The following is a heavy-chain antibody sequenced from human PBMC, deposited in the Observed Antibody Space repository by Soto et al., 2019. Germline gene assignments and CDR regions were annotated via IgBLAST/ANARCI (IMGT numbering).Heavy chain of an antibody. D-gene: IGHD2-21*02. CDR3: ARLPKGSVVTG. CDR2: ISSSSENI. Sequence: GGSLRLSCVGSGFSFRDHSMNWVRQPPGKGLQWISYISSSSENIYYADSVKGRFTASRDNAKNTLFLQMNSLRDDDSAIYYCARLPKGSVVTGWGQGSLVTVS. CDR1: GFSFRDHS. J-gene: IGHJ4*01. V-gene: IGHV3-48*02.